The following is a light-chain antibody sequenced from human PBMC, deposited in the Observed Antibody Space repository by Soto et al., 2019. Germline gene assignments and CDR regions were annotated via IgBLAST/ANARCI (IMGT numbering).Light chain of an antibody. CDR3: QQNNKWPPVT. CDR2: GAS. CDR1: QTISND. J-gene: IGKJ4*01. V-gene: IGKV3-15*01. Sequence: VXTQSPATVSVSPGEGVTLSCRASQTISNDLAWYQQKPGQAPRLLIYGASTRATGVPARFSGGGSGTEFTLTISSLQSEDFAFYYCQQNNKWPPVTFGGGTKVDIK.